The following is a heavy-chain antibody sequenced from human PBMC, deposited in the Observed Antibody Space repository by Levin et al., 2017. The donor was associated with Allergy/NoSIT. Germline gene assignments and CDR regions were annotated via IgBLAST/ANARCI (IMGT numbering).Heavy chain of an antibody. V-gene: IGHV3-48*02. CDR3: ARYASHSGYYYFDY. CDR1: GFTFSSYS. Sequence: GGSLRLSCAASGFTFSSYSMNWVRQTPGKGLEWLSYIGTSSSTIYYADSVKGRFTISRDNAKNSVYLQMNSLGDEDTAVYYCARYASHSGYYYFDYWGQGTLVTVSS. J-gene: IGHJ4*02. CDR2: IGTSSSTI. D-gene: IGHD3-22*01.